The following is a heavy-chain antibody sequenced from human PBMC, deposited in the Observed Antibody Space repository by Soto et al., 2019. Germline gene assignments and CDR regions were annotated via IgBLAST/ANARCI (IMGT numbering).Heavy chain of an antibody. Sequence: GESLKISRKGSGYRFTSYWITWVRQMPGKGLEWMGRIDPSDSHTNYSPSFQGHVTISADKSISTAYLQWSSLKASDTAMYYCARFGYGLGNWFDPWGQGTLVTVSS. CDR1: GYRFTSYW. J-gene: IGHJ5*02. D-gene: IGHD5-12*01. CDR3: ARFGYGLGNWFDP. V-gene: IGHV5-10-1*01. CDR2: IDPSDSHT.